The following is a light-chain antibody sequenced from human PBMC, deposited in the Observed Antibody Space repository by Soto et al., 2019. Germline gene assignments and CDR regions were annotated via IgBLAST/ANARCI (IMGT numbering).Light chain of an antibody. CDR1: SSNIGSNY. CDR3: AAWDDSLSGVV. Sequence: QAVVTQPPSASGTPGQRVTISCSGSSSNIGSNYVYWYQQLPGTAPKLLIYRNNPRPSGVPDRFSGSKSGTSASLAISGLRSEDEADYYCAAWDDSLSGVVFGGGTKLTVL. CDR2: RNN. J-gene: IGLJ2*01. V-gene: IGLV1-47*01.